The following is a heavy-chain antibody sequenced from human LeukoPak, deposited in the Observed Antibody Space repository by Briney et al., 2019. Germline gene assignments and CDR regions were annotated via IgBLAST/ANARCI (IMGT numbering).Heavy chain of an antibody. D-gene: IGHD3-9*01. J-gene: IGHJ6*03. V-gene: IGHV3-23*01. CDR1: GFTFSSYA. Sequence: GALRLSCAASGFTFSSYAMSWVRQAPGKGLEWVSAISGSGGSTYYADSVKGRFTISRDNSKNTLYLQMNSLRAEDTAVYYCAKCILTGYYKGYMNVWGKGTTVTISS. CDR2: ISGSGGST. CDR3: AKCILTGYYKGYMNV.